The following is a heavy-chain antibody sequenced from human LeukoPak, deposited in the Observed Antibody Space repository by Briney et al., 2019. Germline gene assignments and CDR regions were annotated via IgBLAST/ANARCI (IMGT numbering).Heavy chain of an antibody. CDR3: ARDRRDSALWFGESAADAFDI. V-gene: IGHV1-69*05. CDR2: IIPIFGTA. D-gene: IGHD3-10*01. Sequence: SVKVSCKASGCTFSSYAISWVRQAPGQGLEWMGRIIPIFGTANYAQKFQGRVTITTDESTSTAYMELSSLRSEDTAVYYCARDRRDSALWFGESAADAFDIWGQGTMVTVSS. CDR1: GCTFSSYA. J-gene: IGHJ3*02.